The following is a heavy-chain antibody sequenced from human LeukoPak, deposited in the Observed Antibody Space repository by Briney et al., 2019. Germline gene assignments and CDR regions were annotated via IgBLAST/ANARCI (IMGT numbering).Heavy chain of an antibody. Sequence: ASVKVSCKTSGGTFTNYPISWVRQAPGQGLEWMGGIMPIFGTAHYVEKFRGRVTITADESTNTVFLEMRSLKSDDTAVYYCARGPEIVVTGTTFGAYKWCEPWGQGTLLTVSS. D-gene: IGHD1-1*01. CDR3: ARGPEIVVTGTTFGAYKWCEP. CDR1: GGTFTNYP. J-gene: IGHJ5*02. CDR2: IMPIFGTA. V-gene: IGHV1-69*13.